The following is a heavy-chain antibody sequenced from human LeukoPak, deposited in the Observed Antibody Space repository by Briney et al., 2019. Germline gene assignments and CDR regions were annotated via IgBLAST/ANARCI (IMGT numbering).Heavy chain of an antibody. CDR2: ISGSGGST. D-gene: IGHD1-1*01. J-gene: IGHJ6*03. CDR1: GFTFSSYG. CDR3: ARTVQLERPVPLRNYYYMDV. Sequence: PGGTLRLSCAASGFTFSSYGMSWVRQAPGKGLEWVSDISGSGGSTYYADSVKGRFTISRDNSKNTLYLQMNSLRAEDTAVYYCARTVQLERPVPLRNYYYMDVWGKGTTVTISS. V-gene: IGHV3-23*01.